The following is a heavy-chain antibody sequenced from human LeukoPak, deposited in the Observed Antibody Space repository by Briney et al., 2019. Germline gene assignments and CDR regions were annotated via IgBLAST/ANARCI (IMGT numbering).Heavy chain of an antibody. Sequence: GASVKVSCKTSGYTFTGYYMHWVRQAPGQGLEWMGWINPNSGGTNYAQKFQGRVTMTRDTSISTAYMELSRLRSDDTAVYYCARNDYYDFWSGYSHYYYYYMDVWGKGTTVTVSS. V-gene: IGHV1-2*02. CDR2: INPNSGGT. D-gene: IGHD3-3*01. CDR3: ARNDYYDFWSGYSHYYYYYMDV. CDR1: GYTFTGYY. J-gene: IGHJ6*03.